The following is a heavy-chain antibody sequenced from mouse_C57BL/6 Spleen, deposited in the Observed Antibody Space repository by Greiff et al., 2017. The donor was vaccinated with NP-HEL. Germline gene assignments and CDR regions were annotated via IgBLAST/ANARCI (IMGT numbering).Heavy chain of an antibody. CDR3: ARSPRGRAMDY. J-gene: IGHJ4*01. D-gene: IGHD3-3*01. V-gene: IGHV5-17*01. CDR1: GFTFSDYG. CDR2: ISSGSSTI. Sequence: EVMLVESGGGLVKPGGSLKLSCAASGFTFSDYGMHWVRQAPEKGLEWVAYISSGSSTIYYVDTVKGRFTISRANAKNTLFLQMTSLRSEDTAMYYCARSPRGRAMDYWGQGTSVTVSS.